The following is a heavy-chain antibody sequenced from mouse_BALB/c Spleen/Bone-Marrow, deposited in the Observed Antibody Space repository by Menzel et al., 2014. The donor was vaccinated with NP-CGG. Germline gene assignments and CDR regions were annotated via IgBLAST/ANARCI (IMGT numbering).Heavy chain of an antibody. Sequence: DVLLVESGGGLVQPGGSLKLSCAASGFDFSRXWXSWVRQAPGKGLEWIGEINPDSSTINYTPSLKDKFIISRDNAKNTLYLQMSKVRSEDTALYYCARLNYYGNLFVWGAGTTVTGSS. D-gene: IGHD1-1*01. V-gene: IGHV4-1*02. CDR3: ARLNYYGNLFV. CDR2: INPDSSTI. J-gene: IGHJ1*01. CDR1: GFDFSRXW.